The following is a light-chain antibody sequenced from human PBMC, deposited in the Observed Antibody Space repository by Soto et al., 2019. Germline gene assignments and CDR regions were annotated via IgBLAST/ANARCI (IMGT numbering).Light chain of an antibody. Sequence: EIVLTQSPATLSLSPGESATLSCRASQSLSSYLAWYQQKPGQAPRLLIYGASNRATGIPARFSGSGSGTDFTLTISRLEPEDFAVYYCQQYGSPTWTFGQGTKVDIK. V-gene: IGKV3-11*01. CDR2: GAS. J-gene: IGKJ1*01. CDR3: QQYGSPTWT. CDR1: QSLSSY.